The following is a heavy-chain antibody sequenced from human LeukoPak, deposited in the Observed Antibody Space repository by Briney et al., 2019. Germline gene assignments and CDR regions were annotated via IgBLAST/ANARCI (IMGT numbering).Heavy chain of an antibody. Sequence: SETLSLTCTVSSGSISTSNYYWGWVRQPPGKALEWIGNIFYSGSTYYSPSLKSRLTISVDTSKNQFSLKLSSVTAADTAVYYCARAKFPGGIAARFFHVVRSGGYYFDYWGQGTLVTVSS. V-gene: IGHV4-39*07. J-gene: IGHJ4*02. D-gene: IGHD6-6*01. CDR3: ARAKFPGGIAARFFHVVRSGGYYFDY. CDR2: IFYSGST. CDR1: SGSISTSNYY.